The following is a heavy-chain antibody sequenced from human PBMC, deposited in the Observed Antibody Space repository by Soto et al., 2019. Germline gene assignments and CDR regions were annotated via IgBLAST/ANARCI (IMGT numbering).Heavy chain of an antibody. CDR1: GGSIRSYY. D-gene: IGHD3-3*01. Sequence: SETLSLTCTVSGGSIRSYYWSWIRQPPGKGLEWIGYVYYSGSTKYNPSLKSRVTISVDSSKNQFSLKLDSVTAADTAVYYCARLGGYYQAFDHWGQGTLVTVTS. CDR3: ARLGGYYQAFDH. J-gene: IGHJ4*02. CDR2: VYYSGST. V-gene: IGHV4-59*08.